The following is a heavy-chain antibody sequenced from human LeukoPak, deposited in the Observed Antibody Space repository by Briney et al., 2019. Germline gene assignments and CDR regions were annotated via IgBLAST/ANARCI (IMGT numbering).Heavy chain of an antibody. Sequence: SETLSLTCAVYGGSFSGYYWSWIRQPPGKGLEWIGEINHSGSTNYNPSLKSRVTISVDTSKNQFSLKLSSVTAADTAVFYCASLRVPGYFDYWGQGTLVTVSS. CDR2: INHSGST. CDR3: ASLRVPGYFDY. D-gene: IGHD3-16*01. CDR1: GGSFSGYY. J-gene: IGHJ4*03. V-gene: IGHV4-34*01.